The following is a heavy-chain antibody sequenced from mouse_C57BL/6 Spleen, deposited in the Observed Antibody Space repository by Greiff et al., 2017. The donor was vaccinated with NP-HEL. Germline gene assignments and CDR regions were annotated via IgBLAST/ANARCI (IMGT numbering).Heavy chain of an antibody. D-gene: IGHD3-3*01. CDR1: GYSITSGYY. CDR2: ISYDGSN. J-gene: IGHJ3*01. CDR3: ARGGRLGFAY. V-gene: IGHV3-6*01. Sequence: VQLKESGPGLVKPSQSLSLTCSVTGYSITSGYYWNWIRQFPGNKLEWMGYISYDGSNNYNPSLKNRISITRDTSKNQFFLKLNSVTTEDTATYYCARGGRLGFAYWGQGTLVTVSA.